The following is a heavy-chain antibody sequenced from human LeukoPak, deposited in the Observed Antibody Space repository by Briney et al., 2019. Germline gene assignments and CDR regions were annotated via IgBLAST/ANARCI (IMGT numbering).Heavy chain of an antibody. Sequence: ASVKVSCKASGYTFTGYYMHWVRQAPGQGLEWMGWINPNSGGANYAQKFQGRVTMTRDTSISTAYMELSRLRSDDTAVYYCARDKVYDSSGHESYYYGMDVWGQGTTVTVSS. CDR1: GYTFTGYY. J-gene: IGHJ6*02. D-gene: IGHD3-22*01. V-gene: IGHV1-2*02. CDR3: ARDKVYDSSGHESYYYGMDV. CDR2: INPNSGGA.